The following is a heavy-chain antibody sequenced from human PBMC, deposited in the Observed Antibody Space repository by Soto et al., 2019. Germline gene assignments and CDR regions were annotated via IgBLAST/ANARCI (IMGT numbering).Heavy chain of an antibody. Sequence: QVQLVQSGAEVKKPGASVKVSCKASGYTFTSYDINWARQATGQGLEWMGWMNPNSGNTGYAQKCQGGVTMARSTSISTAYMELSSLRSEDTAVYYCARERANRLDPWGQGTLVSVSP. CDR2: MNPNSGNT. CDR1: GYTFTSYD. J-gene: IGHJ5*02. V-gene: IGHV1-8*01. CDR3: ARERANRLDP.